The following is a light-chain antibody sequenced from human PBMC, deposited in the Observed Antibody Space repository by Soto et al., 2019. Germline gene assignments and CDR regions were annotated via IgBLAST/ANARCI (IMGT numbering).Light chain of an antibody. CDR3: QQYNNWPCS. CDR2: DVS. Sequence: IVMTQSPATMSVSPGQIATLSCRAGPRVTPTFAWYPQKSGQSPRLLSYDVSIRATGVPASFSGTVSETDFPRTISSLQSEDSAVDFCQQYNNWPCSFGQGTRGDSK. CDR1: PRVTPT. J-gene: IGKJ5*01. V-gene: IGKV3-15*01.